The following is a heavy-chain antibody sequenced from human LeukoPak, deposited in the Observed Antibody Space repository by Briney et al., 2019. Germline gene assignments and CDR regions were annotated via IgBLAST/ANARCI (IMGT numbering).Heavy chain of an antibody. D-gene: IGHD6-13*01. V-gene: IGHV4-34*01. CDR2: INHSGST. CDR1: GGSFSGYY. CDR3: ARGLRYSSSWARFEY. J-gene: IGHJ4*02. Sequence: SETLSLTCAVYGGSFSGYYWSWIRQPPGKGLEWIGEINHSGSTNYNPSLKSRVTISVDTSKNQFSLKLSSVTAADTAVYYCARGLRYSSSWARFEYWGQGTLVTVSS.